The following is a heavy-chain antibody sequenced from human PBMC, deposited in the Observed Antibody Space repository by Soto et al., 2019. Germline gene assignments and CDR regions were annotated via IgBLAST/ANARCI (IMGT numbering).Heavy chain of an antibody. J-gene: IGHJ4*02. CDR2: IYYSGST. CDR1: GGSISSYY. CDR3: ARDPGYLRKGFDY. V-gene: IGHV4-59*01. Sequence: QVQLQESGPGLVKPSETLSLTCTVSGGSISSYYWSWIRQPPGKGLEWIGYIYYSGSTNYNPSLKSRVTISVDTSKNQFSLKLSSVTAADTAVYYCARDPGYLRKGFDYWGQGTLVTVSS. D-gene: IGHD3-10*02.